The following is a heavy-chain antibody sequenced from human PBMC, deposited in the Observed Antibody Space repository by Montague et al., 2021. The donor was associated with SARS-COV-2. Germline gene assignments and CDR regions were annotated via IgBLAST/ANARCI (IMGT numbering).Heavy chain of an antibody. V-gene: IGHV2-70*01. Sequence: PALVKPTQTLTLTCTFSGFSLSTSGMCVSWIRQPPGKALEWLALIDWDDDKYYSTSLKTRLTISKDTSKNQVVLTMTNMDPVDTATYYCARMVTIFSLGGYYYYCGMDVWGPGTTVTVSS. D-gene: IGHD3-9*01. CDR1: GFSLSTSGMC. J-gene: IGHJ6*02. CDR2: IDWDDDK. CDR3: ARMVTIFSLGGYYYYCGMDV.